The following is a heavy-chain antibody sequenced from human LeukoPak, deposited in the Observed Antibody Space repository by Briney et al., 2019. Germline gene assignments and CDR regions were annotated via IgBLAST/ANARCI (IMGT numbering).Heavy chain of an antibody. CDR3: ARERAVGATTSWFDP. CDR2: INTGNGNT. CDR1: GYIFTNYA. V-gene: IGHV1-3*04. Sequence: GASVKVSCKASGYIFTNYAMHWVRQAPGQRLEWMGWINTGNGNTKYSQKFQGRVTITKDTSASTTYMELSSLRSEDTAVYYCARERAVGATTSWFDPWGQGTLVTVSS. D-gene: IGHD1-26*01. J-gene: IGHJ5*02.